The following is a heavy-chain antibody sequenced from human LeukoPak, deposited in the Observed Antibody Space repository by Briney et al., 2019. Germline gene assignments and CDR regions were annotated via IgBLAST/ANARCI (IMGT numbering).Heavy chain of an antibody. CDR3: QAYCSGGSCYSGDAFDI. CDR1: GFTFSNYP. D-gene: IGHD2-15*01. V-gene: IGHV3-48*01. Sequence: PGGSLRLSCVASGFTFSNYPMHWVRQAPGKGLEWVSYISSSSTTIYYADSVKGRFTISRDNAKNSLYLQMNSLRAEDTAVYCAQAYCSGGSCYSGDAFDIWGQGTMVTVSS. CDR2: ISSSSTTI. J-gene: IGHJ3*02.